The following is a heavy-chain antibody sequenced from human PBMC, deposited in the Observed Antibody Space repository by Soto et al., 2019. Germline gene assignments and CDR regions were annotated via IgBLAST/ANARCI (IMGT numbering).Heavy chain of an antibody. CDR2: FSGGST. J-gene: IGHJ4*02. D-gene: IGHD5-18*01. CDR1: GFTFSSYA. V-gene: IGHV1-46*01. CDR3: ARGEGTAMVGY. Sequence: GGSLRLSCVASGFTFSSYAMSWVRQAPGQRLEWVATFSGGSTSYAQKFQGRVTMTRDTSTSTVYMELSSLRSEDTAVYYCARGEGTAMVGYWGQGTLVTVSS.